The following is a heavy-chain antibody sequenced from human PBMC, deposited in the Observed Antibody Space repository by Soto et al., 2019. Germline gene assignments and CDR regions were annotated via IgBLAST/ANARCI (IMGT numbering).Heavy chain of an antibody. J-gene: IGHJ6*02. Sequence: GESLKISCKGSGYSFTSYWIGWVRQMPGKGLEWMGIIYPGDSDTRYSPSFQGQVTISADKSISTAYLQWSSLKASDTAMYYCARSHSSSWYVNYYYYGMDVWGQGTTVTVSS. CDR3: ARSHSSSWYVNYYYYGMDV. CDR1: GYSFTSYW. CDR2: IYPGDSDT. D-gene: IGHD6-13*01. V-gene: IGHV5-51*01.